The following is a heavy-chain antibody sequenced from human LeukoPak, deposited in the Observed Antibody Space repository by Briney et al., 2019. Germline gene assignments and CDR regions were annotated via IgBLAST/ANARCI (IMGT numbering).Heavy chain of an antibody. Sequence: ASVKVSCKASGYTLTNYGISWVRQATGQGLEWKGSMNPNSGNTGYAQKFQGRVTITRNTSISTAYMELSSLRSEDTAVYYCARAQAYDFWSGSYYMDVWGKGTTVTVSS. CDR3: ARAQAYDFWSGSYYMDV. V-gene: IGHV1-8*03. J-gene: IGHJ6*03. CDR2: MNPNSGNT. D-gene: IGHD3-3*01. CDR1: GYTLTNYG.